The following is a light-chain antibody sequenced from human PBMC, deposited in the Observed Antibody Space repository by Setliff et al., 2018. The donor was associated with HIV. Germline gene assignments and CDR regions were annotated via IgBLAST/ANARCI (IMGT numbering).Light chain of an antibody. CDR1: SSDVGSYNY. Sequence: QSVLTQPASVSGFPGQSITISCTGSSSDVGSYNYVSWYQQHPGKAPKLMIYDVSKRPSGVSNRFSGSKSGNTASLTISGLQAEDEAAYYCSSYTSSSTYVFATGTKVTVL. CDR2: DVS. CDR3: SSYTSSSTYV. V-gene: IGLV2-14*03. J-gene: IGLJ1*01.